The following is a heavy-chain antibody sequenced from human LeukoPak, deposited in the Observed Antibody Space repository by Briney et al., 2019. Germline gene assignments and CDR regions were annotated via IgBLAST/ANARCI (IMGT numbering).Heavy chain of an antibody. J-gene: IGHJ4*02. CDR2: ISGSGGST. Sequence: GGSLRLSCAASGFTFSSYAMSWVRQAPGKGLEWVSAISGSGGSTYYSDSVKGRFTISRDNSKNTLYLQMNSLRAEDTAVYYCAKMRLEMATISLIDYWGQGTLVTVSS. CDR1: GFTFSSYA. D-gene: IGHD5-24*01. CDR3: AKMRLEMATISLIDY. V-gene: IGHV3-23*01.